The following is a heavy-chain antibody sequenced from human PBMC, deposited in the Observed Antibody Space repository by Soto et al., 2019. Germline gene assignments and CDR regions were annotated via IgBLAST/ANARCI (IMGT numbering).Heavy chain of an antibody. CDR2: IFSNDEK. CDR3: ARMVRLVVATYDCDY. D-gene: IGHD1-26*01. CDR1: GFSLSDVRLG. Sequence: QVTLKESGPVLVKPTETLTLTCTVSGFSLSDVRLGVAWIRQPPGKALEWLAHIFSNDEKSYSTSLKKNLAISKETAKSQVVLTMSDMDPVDTATYYCARMVRLVVATYDCDYWGQGTLFTVSS. V-gene: IGHV2-26*01. J-gene: IGHJ4*02.